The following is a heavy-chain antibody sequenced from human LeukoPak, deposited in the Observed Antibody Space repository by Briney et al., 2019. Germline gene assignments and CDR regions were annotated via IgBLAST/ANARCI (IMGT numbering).Heavy chain of an antibody. CDR3: ARGRITIFGVVSPTFDY. J-gene: IGHJ4*02. CDR2: INHSGST. Sequence: SETLSLTCAVYGGSFSGYYWSWIRQPPGKGLEWIGEINHSGSTNYNPSLKGRVTISVDTSKNQFSLKLSSVTAADTAVYYCARGRITIFGVVSPTFDYWGQGTLVTVSS. D-gene: IGHD3-3*01. CDR1: GGSFSGYY. V-gene: IGHV4-34*01.